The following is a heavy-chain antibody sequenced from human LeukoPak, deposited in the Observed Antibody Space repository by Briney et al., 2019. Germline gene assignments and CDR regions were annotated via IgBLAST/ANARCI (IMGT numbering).Heavy chain of an antibody. J-gene: IGHJ6*04. D-gene: IGHD2-2*01. CDR3: ARDLMIVVVPAADV. V-gene: IGHV3-66*01. Sequence: GGSLRLSCAASGFTVSSNYMSWVRQVPGKGLEWVSVIYSADNTYLADSVKGRFAISRDISKNSLYLQMNSLRAEDTAVYYCARDLMIVVVPAADVWGKGTTVTVSS. CDR2: IYSADNT. CDR1: GFTVSSNY.